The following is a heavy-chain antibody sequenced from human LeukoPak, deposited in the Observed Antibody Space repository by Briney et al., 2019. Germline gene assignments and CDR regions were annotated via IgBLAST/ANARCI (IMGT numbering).Heavy chain of an antibody. CDR2: ISGSGGST. V-gene: IGHV3-23*01. D-gene: IGHD3-22*01. Sequence: GGSLRLSCVSSGFSFSNYAMRWVRQAPGKGLEWVSSISGSGGSTHYADSVKGRFTISRDKTKNTLYLQMNSLRAEDTAVYYCAKSAYYDASGYYREYYFDYWGQGTLVTVSS. J-gene: IGHJ4*02. CDR1: GFSFSNYA. CDR3: AKSAYYDASGYYREYYFDY.